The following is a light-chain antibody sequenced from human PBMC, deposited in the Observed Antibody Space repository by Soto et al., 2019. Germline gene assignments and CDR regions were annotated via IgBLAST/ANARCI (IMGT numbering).Light chain of an antibody. J-gene: IGKJ1*01. Sequence: DIVMTQSPATLSVSPGERATLSCRASQNISTNVAWYQQKPGQAPRLLLLSASSRLSDIPARFSGSGSGTECTLHIRGLQSEYVEVYYCPHCNTWPQKSFGQETKVEFK. CDR2: SAS. V-gene: IGKV3-15*01. CDR1: QNISTN. CDR3: PHCNTWPQKS.